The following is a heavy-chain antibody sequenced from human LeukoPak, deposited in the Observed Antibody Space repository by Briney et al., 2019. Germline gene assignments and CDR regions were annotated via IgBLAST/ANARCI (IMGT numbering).Heavy chain of an antibody. CDR3: ARGVESGYEPNNWFDP. CDR2: TYYRSKWYN. V-gene: IGHV6-1*01. J-gene: IGHJ5*02. Sequence: SQTLSLTCGISGDSVSSNSAAWNWIRQSPSRGLEWLGRTYYRSKWYNDYAVSVKSRITINPDTSKNQFSLQLNSVTPEDTAVYYCARGVESGYEPNNWFDPWGQGTLVTVSS. D-gene: IGHD5-12*01. CDR1: GDSVSSNSAA.